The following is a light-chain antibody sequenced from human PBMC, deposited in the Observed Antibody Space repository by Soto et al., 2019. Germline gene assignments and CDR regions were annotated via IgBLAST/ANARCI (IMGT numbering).Light chain of an antibody. CDR3: AAWDDSLNGLV. CDR2: DNN. Sequence: QSVLTQPPSASGTPGQRVTISCSGSSSNIGINAVNWYQQLPGTAPKVVIYDNNQRPSGVPDRFSGSKSGISASLAISVLQSEDEADYACAAWDDSLNGLVFGNGTKLTVL. J-gene: IGLJ1*01. CDR1: SSNIGINA. V-gene: IGLV1-44*01.